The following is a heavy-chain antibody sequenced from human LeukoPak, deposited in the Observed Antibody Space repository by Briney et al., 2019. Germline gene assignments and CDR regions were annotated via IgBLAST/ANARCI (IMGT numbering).Heavy chain of an antibody. V-gene: IGHV3-49*04. CDR3: RGYRRLSDYGMDV. J-gene: IGHJ6*02. CDR2: IRSKAYDGTT. CDR1: GVTFGDYA. Sequence: PGRSLRLSCTASGVTFGDYALTWVRQAPGKGLEWVGFIRSKAYDGTTEYGASVKGRFTISRDDSKSIAYLEMNSLKTEDTAVYYCRGYRRLSDYGMDVCGQGTTVTVSS. D-gene: IGHD3-16*02.